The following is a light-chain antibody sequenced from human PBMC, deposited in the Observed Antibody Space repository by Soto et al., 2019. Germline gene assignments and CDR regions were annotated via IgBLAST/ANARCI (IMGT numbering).Light chain of an antibody. J-gene: IGKJ4*01. V-gene: IGKV3-11*01. CDR3: LQRSNWLT. CDR1: QRVSSY. Sequence: EIVLTQSPATLSLSPGERATLSCRASQRVSSYLAWYQQKPGQAPRLRSYDAPNRATGTPARFSGSGSGTEFTLTISRIAPDDFAVYYCLQRSNWLTFRGGTKVEIK. CDR2: DAP.